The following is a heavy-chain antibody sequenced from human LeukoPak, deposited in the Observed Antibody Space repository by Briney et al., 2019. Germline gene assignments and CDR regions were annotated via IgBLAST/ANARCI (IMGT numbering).Heavy chain of an antibody. Sequence: SETLSLTCTVSGGAIASGGYSWNWIRQSPGKGLEWIGCIYDRGPAYYNPSLKSRFTISVDRPKNQFFLNVTSLTAADTAVYYCARSRQASGLLSSWGQGTPVVVSS. CDR2: IYDRGPA. CDR3: ARSRQASGLLSS. V-gene: IGHV4-30-2*06. J-gene: IGHJ5*02. CDR1: GGAIASGGYS. D-gene: IGHD3-10*01.